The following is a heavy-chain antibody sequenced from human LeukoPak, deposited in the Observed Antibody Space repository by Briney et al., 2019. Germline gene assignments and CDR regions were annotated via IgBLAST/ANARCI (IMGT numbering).Heavy chain of an antibody. V-gene: IGHV4-61*02. CDR2: IYTSGST. CDR3: ATEYYYDSSGYLVDAFDI. J-gene: IGHJ3*02. CDR1: GGSISSGSYY. D-gene: IGHD3-22*01. Sequence: SQTLSLTCTVSGGSISSGSYYWSWIRQPAGKGLEWIGRIYTSGSTNYNPSLKSRVTISVDTSKNQFSLKLSSVTAADTAVYYCATEYYYDSSGYLVDAFDIWGQGTMVTVSS.